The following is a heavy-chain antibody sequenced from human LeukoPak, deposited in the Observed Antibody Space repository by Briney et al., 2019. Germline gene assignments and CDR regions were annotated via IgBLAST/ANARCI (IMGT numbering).Heavy chain of an antibody. CDR1: GFTFTTYA. J-gene: IGHJ3*02. V-gene: IGHV3-23*01. CDR2: ASGGGTT. CDR3: ARADHVYYGSGGSYNYALDI. Sequence: GGSLRLSCAASGFTFTTYAVSWVRQAPGKGLEWVSTASGGGTTYYGDSVKGRFTVSRDNSRDTLFLQMNSLTTEDTAIYYCARADHVYYGSGGSYNYALDIWGQGTMVTVSS. D-gene: IGHD3-10*01.